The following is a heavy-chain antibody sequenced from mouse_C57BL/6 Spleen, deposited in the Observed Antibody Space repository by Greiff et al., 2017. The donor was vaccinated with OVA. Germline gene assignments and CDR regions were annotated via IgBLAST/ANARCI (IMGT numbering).Heavy chain of an antibody. Sequence: QVQLQQPGAELVKPGASVKLSCKASGYTFTSYWMHWVKQRPGQGLEWIGMIHPNSGSTNYNEKFKSKDTLTVDKSSSTAYMQLSSLTSEDSAVYYCARGDDGYYEFAYWGQGTLVTVSA. CDR3: ARGDDGYYEFAY. V-gene: IGHV1-64*01. CDR2: IHPNSGST. J-gene: IGHJ3*01. CDR1: GYTFTSYW. D-gene: IGHD2-3*01.